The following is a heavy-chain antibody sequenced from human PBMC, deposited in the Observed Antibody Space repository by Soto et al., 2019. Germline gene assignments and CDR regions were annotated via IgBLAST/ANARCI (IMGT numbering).Heavy chain of an antibody. V-gene: IGHV4-59*01. CDR1: GGSFSNDY. Sequence: SETLSLTCTVSGGSFSNDYWTWIRQSPGKGLEWIGYIFHSGITDYNPSLQSRVTISIDTSRNHFSLNLTSVTAADTAVYYCARDRYFYDSRGYYRTLDSWGQGTLVT. CDR3: ARDRYFYDSRGYYRTLDS. D-gene: IGHD3-22*01. J-gene: IGHJ4*02. CDR2: IFHSGIT.